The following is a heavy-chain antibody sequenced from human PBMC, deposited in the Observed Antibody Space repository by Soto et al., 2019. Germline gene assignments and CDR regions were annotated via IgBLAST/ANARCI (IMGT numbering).Heavy chain of an antibody. D-gene: IGHD3-3*01. CDR1: GYPVTAYY. Sequence: QLHLVQSGAVVKKPGASVTVSCSASGYPVTAYYMHWVRQAPGRGLEWMGGINPATGAAKYTQTLPGRVTLTRDPSTSTVFMELSGLASGDTAVFYWGGGGGVGVAGSAAFDMWGQGTLVTVSS. J-gene: IGHJ3*02. V-gene: IGHV1-2*02. CDR2: INPATGAA. CDR3: GGGGGVGVAGSAAFDM.